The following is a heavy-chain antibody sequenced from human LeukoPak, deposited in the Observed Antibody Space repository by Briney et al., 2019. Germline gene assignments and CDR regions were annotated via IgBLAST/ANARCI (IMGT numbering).Heavy chain of an antibody. CDR2: ISSSSSTI. CDR3: ARDSMVRGVIPFDY. Sequence: QPGGSLRLSCAASGFTFSSYSMNWVCQAPGKGLEWVSYISSSSSTIYYADSVKGRFTISRDNAKNSLYLQMNSLRAEDTAVYYCARDSMVRGVIPFDYWGQGTLVTVSS. J-gene: IGHJ4*02. CDR1: GFTFSSYS. D-gene: IGHD3-10*01. V-gene: IGHV3-48*01.